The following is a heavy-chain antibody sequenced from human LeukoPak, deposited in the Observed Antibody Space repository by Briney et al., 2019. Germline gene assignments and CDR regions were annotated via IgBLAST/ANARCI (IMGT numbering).Heavy chain of an antibody. CDR1: GFTFSSYW. Sequence: PGGSLRLSCVASGFTFSSYWMCWVRQAPGKGLEWVANIKQDGSEKYYVDSVEGRFTVSRDNAKNSLYLQMNSLRAEDTAVYYCASQYSSGYYDYWGQGTLVTVSS. V-gene: IGHV3-7*02. CDR3: ASQYSSGYYDY. D-gene: IGHD6-19*01. J-gene: IGHJ4*02. CDR2: IKQDGSEK.